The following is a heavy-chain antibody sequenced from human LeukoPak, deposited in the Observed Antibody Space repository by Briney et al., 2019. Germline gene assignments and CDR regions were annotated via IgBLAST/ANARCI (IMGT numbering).Heavy chain of an antibody. CDR2: INAGNGNT. Sequence: EASVKVSCKASGYTFTSYAMHWVRQAPGQRLEWMGWINAGNGNTKYSQKFQGRVTITRDTSASTAYMELSSLRSEDTAVYYCAKVHCISTNCNHIWTYFDYWGQGTLVTVSS. CDR3: AKVHCISTNCNHIWTYFDY. V-gene: IGHV1-3*01. CDR1: GYTFTSYA. J-gene: IGHJ4*02. D-gene: IGHD2-2*01.